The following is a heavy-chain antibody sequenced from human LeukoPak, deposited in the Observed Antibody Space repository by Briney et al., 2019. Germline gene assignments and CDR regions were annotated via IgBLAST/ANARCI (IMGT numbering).Heavy chain of an antibody. Sequence: ASVKVSCKASGGTFSSYAISWVRQAPGQGLEWMGRIIPIFGTANYAQKFQGRVTITTDESTSTAYMELSSLRSEDTAVYYCARDLSRRDGSGSYYQYYFDYWGQGTLVTVSS. CDR1: GGTFSSYA. CDR2: IIPIFGTA. V-gene: IGHV1-69*05. CDR3: ARDLSRRDGSGSYYQYYFDY. J-gene: IGHJ4*02. D-gene: IGHD3-10*01.